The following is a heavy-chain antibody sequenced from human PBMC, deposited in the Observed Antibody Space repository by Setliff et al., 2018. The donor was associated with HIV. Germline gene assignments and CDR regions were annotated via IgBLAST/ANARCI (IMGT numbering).Heavy chain of an antibody. CDR3: ARDSGPYHDYVWGTYRPIYFQH. Sequence: PGGSLRLSCAASGFTFTIYSMNWVRQAPGKGLEWVSSISSGGGFIYYADSVKGRFTISRDSTKNSVYLQMNSLRAEDTAVYYCARDSGPYHDYVWGTYRPIYFQHWGQGTLVTVS. CDR2: ISSGGGFI. J-gene: IGHJ1*01. D-gene: IGHD3-16*02. V-gene: IGHV3-21*06. CDR1: GFTFTIYS.